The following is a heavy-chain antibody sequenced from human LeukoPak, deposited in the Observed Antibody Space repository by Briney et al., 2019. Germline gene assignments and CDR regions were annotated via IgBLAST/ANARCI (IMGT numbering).Heavy chain of an antibody. Sequence: KPSETLSLTCTVSGGSISNYYWSWIRQPPGKGLEWIGYIYYSGSTNYNPSLKSRVTISVDTSKNQFSLKLSSVTAADTAVYYCARRTYDLWSGDYTGAFDIWGQGTMVTVPS. D-gene: IGHD3-3*01. CDR1: GGSISNYY. CDR2: IYYSGST. CDR3: ARRTYDLWSGDYTGAFDI. V-gene: IGHV4-59*01. J-gene: IGHJ3*02.